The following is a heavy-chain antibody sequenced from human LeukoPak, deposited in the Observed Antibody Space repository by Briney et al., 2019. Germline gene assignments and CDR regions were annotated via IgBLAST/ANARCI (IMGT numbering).Heavy chain of an antibody. V-gene: IGHV3-30*03. CDR3: ARVSDSSGWYYFDY. D-gene: IGHD6-19*01. Sequence: PGGSLRLSCAASGFTFSSYGMHWVCLAPGKGLEWVAVISYDGSNKYYADSVKGRFTISRDNSKNTLYLQMNSLRAEDTAVYYCARVSDSSGWYYFDYWGQGTLVTVSS. CDR2: ISYDGSNK. CDR1: GFTFSSYG. J-gene: IGHJ4*02.